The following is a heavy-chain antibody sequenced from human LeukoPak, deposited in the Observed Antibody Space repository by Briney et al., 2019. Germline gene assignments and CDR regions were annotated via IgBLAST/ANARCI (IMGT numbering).Heavy chain of an antibody. CDR2: INSNGGST. CDR3: AREMSTVTSPFDC. CDR1: GFTFSSYA. J-gene: IGHJ4*02. V-gene: IGHV3-64*01. Sequence: PGGSLRLSCAASGFTFSSYAMHWVRQAPGRGLEYVSAINSNGGSTYYANSVKGRFTISRDNSKNTLYLQMGSLRDEDMAVYYCAREMSTVTSPFDCWGQGTLVAVSS. D-gene: IGHD4-11*01.